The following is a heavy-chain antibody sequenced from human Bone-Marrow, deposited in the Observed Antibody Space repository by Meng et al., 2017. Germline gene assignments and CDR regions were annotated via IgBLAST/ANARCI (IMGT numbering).Heavy chain of an antibody. CDR2: INSDGSIT. J-gene: IGHJ4*02. Sequence: EVQLVESGGGLVQPGGSLRLSCAASGFTFSTYWMHWVRQAPGEGLVWVSHINSDGSITGYADSVKGRFTISGDNAKNTLFLQMSSLRAEDTAVYYCARAPGIAAAAWGQGALVTVSS. D-gene: IGHD6-25*01. CDR1: GFTFSTYW. CDR3: ARAPGIAAAA. V-gene: IGHV3-74*02.